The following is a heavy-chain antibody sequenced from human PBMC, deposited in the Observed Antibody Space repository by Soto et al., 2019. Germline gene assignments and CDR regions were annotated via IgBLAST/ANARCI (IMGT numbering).Heavy chain of an antibody. CDR1: GGTFSSYV. CDR2: IIPIFGTA. V-gene: IGHV1-69*01. D-gene: IGHD3-3*01. Sequence: QVQLVQSGAEVKKPGSSVKVSCKASGGTFSSYVISWVRQAPGQGLEWMGGIIPIFGTANYPQKFQGRVTTTANESTSTAYMELSSLRSEDTAVYYCARYYELDGYWFDPWGQGTLVTVSP. CDR3: ARYYELDGYWFDP. J-gene: IGHJ5*02.